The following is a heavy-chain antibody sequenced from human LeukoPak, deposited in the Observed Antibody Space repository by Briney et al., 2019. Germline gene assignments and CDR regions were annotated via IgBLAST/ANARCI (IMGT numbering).Heavy chain of an antibody. D-gene: IGHD6-6*01. CDR1: GDSVSSNSAA. Sequence: SQTLSLTCAISGDSVSSNSAAWNWIRQSPSRGLEWLGRTYYRSKWYNDYAVSVKSRITINPDTSKNQFSLQLNSVTPEDTAVYYCARNRIAARPLGYYYYYMDVWGKGTTVTVSS. CDR2: TYYRSKWYN. V-gene: IGHV6-1*01. J-gene: IGHJ6*03. CDR3: ARNRIAARPLGYYYYYMDV.